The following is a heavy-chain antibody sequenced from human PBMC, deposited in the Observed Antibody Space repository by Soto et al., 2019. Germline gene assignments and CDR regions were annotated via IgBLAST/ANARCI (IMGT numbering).Heavy chain of an antibody. CDR1: GFSLSSTRVA. CDR2: IYWDDDK. J-gene: IGHJ4*02. D-gene: IGHD6-19*01. V-gene: IGHV2-5*02. Sequence: QIPLKESGPTLVKPTQTLTLTCTFSGFSLSSTRVAVGWIRQPPGKALEWLALIYWDDDKRSSPFLRSRLTITEDTSKNQVVLTMPNMDPVDTATYYCAHSVVAGLGYYFDYWGQGTLVTVSS. CDR3: AHSVVAGLGYYFDY.